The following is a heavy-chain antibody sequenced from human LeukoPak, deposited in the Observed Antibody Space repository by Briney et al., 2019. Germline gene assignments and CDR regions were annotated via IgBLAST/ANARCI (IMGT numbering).Heavy chain of an antibody. CDR1: GGSLSGYY. V-gene: IGHV4-34*01. CDR2: INHSGST. D-gene: IGHD6-19*01. CDR3: ARGSIAVAGTFDY. J-gene: IGHJ4*02. Sequence: SETLSLTCAVYGGSLSGYYWSWIRQPSGKGLEWIGEINHSGSTNYNPSLKSRVTISVDTSKNQFSLKLSSVTAADTAVYYCARGSIAVAGTFDYWGQGTLVTVSS.